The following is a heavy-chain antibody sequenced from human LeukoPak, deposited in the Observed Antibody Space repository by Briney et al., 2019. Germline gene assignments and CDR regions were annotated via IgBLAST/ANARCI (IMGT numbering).Heavy chain of an antibody. CDR3: STEIGDAYFFESWPRGTGLRVF. Sequence: ASVKLSCKASGYGFTNHHVRWVRQAPGQGLEWVGMIYANAGDTRSAQKSQGRATITRETSTTTVHMGLRTQRSEDTAVFSCSTEIGDAYFFESWPRGTGLRVFWG. D-gene: IGHD3-3*01. V-gene: IGHV1-46*01. CDR2: IYANAGDT. J-gene: IGHJ6*01. CDR1: GYGFTNHH.